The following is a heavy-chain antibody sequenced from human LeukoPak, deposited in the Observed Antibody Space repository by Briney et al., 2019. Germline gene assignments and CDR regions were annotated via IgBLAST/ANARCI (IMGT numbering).Heavy chain of an antibody. D-gene: IGHD3-10*01. J-gene: IGHJ4*02. Sequence: AASVKVSCKASGGTFSSYAISWVRQAPGQGLEWMGGIIPIFGTANYAQKFQGRVTITADESTSTAYMELSSLRSEDTAVYYCARVLVVNDYYGSGSYYFGVGYWGQGTLVTVSS. CDR3: ARVLVVNDYYGSGSYYFGVGY. CDR1: GGTFSSYA. V-gene: IGHV1-69*13. CDR2: IIPIFGTA.